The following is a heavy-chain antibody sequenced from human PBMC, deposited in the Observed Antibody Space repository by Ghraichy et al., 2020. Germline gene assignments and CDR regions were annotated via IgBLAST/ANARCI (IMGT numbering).Heavy chain of an antibody. V-gene: IGHV4-59*08. D-gene: IGHD5-18*01. CDR1: GGSIRSHF. Sequence: SETLSLTCTVSGGSIRSHFWSWIRQSPGKGLEWIGYIYYNGNANYHPSLKSRVTISVDTDKNQFSLSLTSVTAADTAIYYCARRGRGYSLYYYVMDVWGQGTTVTVSS. CDR3: ARRGRGYSLYYYVMDV. J-gene: IGHJ6*02. CDR2: IYYNGNA.